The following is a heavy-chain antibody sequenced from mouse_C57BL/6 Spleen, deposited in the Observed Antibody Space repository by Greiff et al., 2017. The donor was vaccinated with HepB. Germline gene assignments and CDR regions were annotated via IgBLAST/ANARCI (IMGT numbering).Heavy chain of an antibody. J-gene: IGHJ1*03. CDR2: INYDGSST. CDR1: GFTFSDYY. CDR3: ARERRKTYWYFDV. V-gene: IGHV5-16*01. Sequence: EVKLMESEGGLVQPGSSMKLSCTASGFTFSDYYMAWVRQVPEKGLEWVANINYDGSSTYYLDSLKSRFIMSRDNAKNILYLQMSSLKSEDTATYYCARERRKTYWYFDVWGTGTTVTVSS.